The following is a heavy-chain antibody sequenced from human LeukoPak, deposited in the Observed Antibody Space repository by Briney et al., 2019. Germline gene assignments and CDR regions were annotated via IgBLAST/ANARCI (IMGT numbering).Heavy chain of an antibody. CDR1: RYTFTDYY. CDR3: ATGIVGATVGGDAFDI. D-gene: IGHD1-26*01. J-gene: IGHJ3*02. V-gene: IGHV1-69-2*01. Sequence: ATVKISCKVSRYTFTDYYMHWVQQAPGKGLEWMGLVDPEDGETIYAEKFQGRVTITADTSTDTAYMELSSLRSEDTAVYYCATGIVGATVGGDAFDIWGQGTMVTVSS. CDR2: VDPEDGET.